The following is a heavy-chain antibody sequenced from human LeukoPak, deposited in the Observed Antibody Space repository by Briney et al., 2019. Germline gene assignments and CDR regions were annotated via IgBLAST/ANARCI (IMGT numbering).Heavy chain of an antibody. Sequence: PSETLSLTCTVSGGSISSYYWSWIRQPPGKGLEWIGYIYYSGSTNYNPSLKSRVTISVDTSKNQFSLNLISVTAADTAVYYCARLRGGWFNDYWGQGTLVTVSS. CDR2: IYYSGST. CDR3: ARLRGGWFNDY. CDR1: GGSISSYY. V-gene: IGHV4-59*01. D-gene: IGHD6-19*01. J-gene: IGHJ4*02.